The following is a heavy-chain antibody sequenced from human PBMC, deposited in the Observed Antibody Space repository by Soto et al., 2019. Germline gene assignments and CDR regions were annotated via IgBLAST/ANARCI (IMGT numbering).Heavy chain of an antibody. Sequence: EVQLVQSGGGLVKPGGSLRLSCAASGFIFSSYSMNWVRQAPGKGLEWVSSVSSSSSYIYYADSLKGRFTISRDNAKNSLYLQMNSLRAEDTAVYYCARERMVDYWGQGTLVTVSS. CDR1: GFIFSSYS. J-gene: IGHJ4*02. CDR2: VSSSSSYI. V-gene: IGHV3-21*01. CDR3: ARERMVDY.